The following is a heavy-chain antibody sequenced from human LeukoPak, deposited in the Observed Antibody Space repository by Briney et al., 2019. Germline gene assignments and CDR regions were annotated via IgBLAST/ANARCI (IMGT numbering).Heavy chain of an antibody. CDR3: LKGGWGSTFHV. CDR2: IGITASDT. D-gene: IGHD3-16*01. J-gene: IGHJ3*01. Sequence: GGSLRLSCAASGFEFDKHAMTWVRQAPGKGLEWVSGIGITASDTYYADSVKGRSTISRDNSKNTPYLQMNSLRAEDTALYFYLKGGWGSTFHVWGQGTMVTVSS. CDR1: GFEFDKHA. V-gene: IGHV3-23*01.